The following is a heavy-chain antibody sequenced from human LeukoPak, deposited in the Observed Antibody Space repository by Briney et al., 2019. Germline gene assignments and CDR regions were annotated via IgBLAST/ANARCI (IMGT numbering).Heavy chain of an antibody. J-gene: IGHJ6*02. D-gene: IGHD3-10*01. CDR1: GFAFNTYA. Sequence: GGSLRLSCAASGFAFNTYAMCWVRQAPGKGLQWVSSISVSGSSTYSADSVRGRFTISRDNSKNTLYLQMNSLRVEDTAVYYCARSFRRYGMDVWGQGTTVTVSS. V-gene: IGHV3-23*01. CDR2: ISVSGSST. CDR3: ARSFRRYGMDV.